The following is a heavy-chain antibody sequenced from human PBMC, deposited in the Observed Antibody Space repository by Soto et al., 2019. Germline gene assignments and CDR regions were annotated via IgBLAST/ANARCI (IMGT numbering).Heavy chain of an antibody. CDR1: GGSISSGGYY. CDR3: ARRRANRTVNWFDP. Sequence: PSETLSLTCTVSGGSISSGGYYWSWIRQHPGKGLEWIGYIYYSGSTYYNPSLKSRVTISVDTSKNQFSLKLSSVTAADTAVYYCARRRANRTVNWFDPWGQGTLVTVSS. CDR2: IYYSGST. J-gene: IGHJ5*02. V-gene: IGHV4-31*03. D-gene: IGHD1-1*01.